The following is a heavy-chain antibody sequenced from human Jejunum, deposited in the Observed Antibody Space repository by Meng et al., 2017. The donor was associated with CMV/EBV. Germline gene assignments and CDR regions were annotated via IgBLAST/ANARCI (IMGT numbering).Heavy chain of an antibody. CDR2: ISWNGGSI. V-gene: IGHV3-9*01. D-gene: IGHD2-2*01. CDR3: ARALHCSNPNCNDPAY. J-gene: IGHJ4*02. CDR1: TFDDYA. Sequence: TFDDYAMHWVRQVPGKALEWVSGISWNGGSIGYADSVRGRFTISRDNAKNSLYLQMNSLGAEDTAVYYCARALHCSNPNCNDPAYWGQGTLVTVSS.